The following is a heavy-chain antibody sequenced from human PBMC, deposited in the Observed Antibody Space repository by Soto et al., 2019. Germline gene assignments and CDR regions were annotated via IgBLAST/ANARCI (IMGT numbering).Heavy chain of an antibody. CDR3: ARKLSGAVQGWAYGMDV. V-gene: IGHV3-53*02. J-gene: IGHJ6*02. CDR1: GFTVSTYN. Sequence: EVHLVESGGGLMQPGGSLRLSCAASGFTVSTYNMIWVRQAPVKGLEWVSVTYSGGSTQYADSVKGRFTVSRDNSNNTLYLQMSSLRDEDTAVYYCARKLSGAVQGWAYGMDVWGRGTTVTGSS. D-gene: IGHD1-26*01. CDR2: TYSGGST.